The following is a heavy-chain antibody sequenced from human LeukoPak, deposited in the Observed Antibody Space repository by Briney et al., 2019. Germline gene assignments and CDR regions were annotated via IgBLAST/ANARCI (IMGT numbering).Heavy chain of an antibody. Sequence: GGSLRLSCTASGFTFSSYSMNWVRQAPGKGLEWVSSISSSSSYIYYADSVKGRFTISRDNAKNSLYLQMNSLRAEDTAVYYCARAQNDFWSGYPTKYWGQGTLVTVSS. D-gene: IGHD3-3*01. CDR3: ARAQNDFWSGYPTKY. CDR2: ISSSSSYI. V-gene: IGHV3-21*01. J-gene: IGHJ4*02. CDR1: GFTFSSYS.